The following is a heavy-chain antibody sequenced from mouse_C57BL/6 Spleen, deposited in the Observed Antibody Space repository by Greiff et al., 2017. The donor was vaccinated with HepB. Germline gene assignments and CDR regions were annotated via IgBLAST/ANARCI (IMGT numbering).Heavy chain of an antibody. CDR1: GFTFSSYA. V-gene: IGHV5-4*03. CDR3: ARGYYYYAMDY. J-gene: IGHJ4*01. Sequence: EVMLVESGGGLVKPGGSLKLSCAASGFTFSSYAMSWVRQTPEKRLEWVATISDGGSYTYYPDNVKGRFTISRDNAKNNLYLQMSQLKSEDTAMYYCARGYYYYAMDYWGQGTSVTVSS. CDR2: ISDGGSYT.